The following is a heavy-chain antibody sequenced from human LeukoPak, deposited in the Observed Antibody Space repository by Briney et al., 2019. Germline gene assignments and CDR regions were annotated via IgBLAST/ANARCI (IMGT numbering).Heavy chain of an antibody. Sequence: PSETLSLTCAVYGGSFSGYYWSWIRQPPGKGLESIGEINHSGSTNYNPSLKSRVTISVDTSKNQFSLKLSSVTAADTAVYYCARTPPDEVVVPAAIYYYYYGMDVWGQGTTVTVSS. CDR3: ARTPPDEVVVPAAIYYYYYGMDV. D-gene: IGHD2-2*01. J-gene: IGHJ6*02. CDR2: INHSGST. CDR1: GGSFSGYY. V-gene: IGHV4-34*01.